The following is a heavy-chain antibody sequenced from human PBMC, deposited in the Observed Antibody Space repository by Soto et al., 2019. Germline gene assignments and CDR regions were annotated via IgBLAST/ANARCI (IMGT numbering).Heavy chain of an antibody. V-gene: IGHV3-74*01. D-gene: IGHD5-18*01. CDR2: INSDGSST. CDR1: GFTFSSYW. J-gene: IGHJ4*02. Sequence: EVQLVESGGGLVQPGGSLRLSCAASGFTFSSYWMHWVRQAPGEGLVWVSRINSDGSSTTYADSVKGRFTISRDNAKNTVSLQMNSLRGEATAVYYCARSLSGYRYGKDWGQGTLVTVSS. CDR3: ARSLSGYRYGKD.